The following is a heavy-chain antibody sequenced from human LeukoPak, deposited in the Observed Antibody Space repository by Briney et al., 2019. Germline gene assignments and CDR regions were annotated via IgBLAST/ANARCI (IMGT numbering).Heavy chain of an antibody. D-gene: IGHD5-24*01. Sequence: ASVKVSCKASGYTFTGYYMHWVRQAPGQGLEWMGWINPNSGGTNYAQKFQGGVTMTRDTSISTAYMELSRLRSDDTAVYYCARSPGDRRDGYAKGNAFDIWGQGTMVTVSS. V-gene: IGHV1-2*02. CDR1: GYTFTGYY. CDR3: ARSPGDRRDGYAKGNAFDI. J-gene: IGHJ3*02. CDR2: INPNSGGT.